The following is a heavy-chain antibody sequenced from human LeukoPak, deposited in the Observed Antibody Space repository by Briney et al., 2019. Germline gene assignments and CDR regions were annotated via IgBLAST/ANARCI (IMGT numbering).Heavy chain of an antibody. V-gene: IGHV4-61*01. CDR2: IYYSGST. CDR3: ARDAGRGPNWFDP. Sequence: PSETLSLTCTVSGGSISSSSYYWDWIRQPPRNGLERIGYIYYSGSTNYNPSLKSRVTISVDTSKNQFSLKLSSVTAADTAVYYCARDAGRGPNWFDPWGQGTLVTVSS. CDR1: GGSISSSSYY. J-gene: IGHJ5*02.